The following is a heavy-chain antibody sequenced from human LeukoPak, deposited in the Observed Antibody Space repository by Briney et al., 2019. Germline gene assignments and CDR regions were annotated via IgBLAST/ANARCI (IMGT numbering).Heavy chain of an antibody. V-gene: IGHV3-23*01. CDR1: GFTFSSYA. Sequence: GGSLRLSCAASGFTFSSYAMSWVRQAPGKGLAWVSAISGSGGSTYYADSVKGRFTISRDNSKNTLYLQMNSLRAEDTAVYYCAKEYYYDSSGSNDYWGQGTLVTVSS. D-gene: IGHD3-22*01. CDR2: ISGSGGST. CDR3: AKEYYYDSSGSNDY. J-gene: IGHJ4*02.